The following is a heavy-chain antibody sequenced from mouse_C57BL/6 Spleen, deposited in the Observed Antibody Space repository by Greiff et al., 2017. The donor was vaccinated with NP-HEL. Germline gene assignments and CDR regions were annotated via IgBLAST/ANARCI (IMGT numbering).Heavy chain of an antibody. J-gene: IGHJ1*03. CDR2: IYPRSGNT. D-gene: IGHD1-1*01. CDR3: ANYYGSPYWYFDV. CDR1: GYTFTSYG. Sequence: QVQLKQSGAELARPGASVKLSCKASGYTFTSYGISWVKQRTGQGLEWIGEIYPRSGNTYYNEKFKGKATLTADKSSSTAYMELRSLTSEDSAVYFCANYYGSPYWYFDVWGTGTTVTVSS. V-gene: IGHV1-81*01.